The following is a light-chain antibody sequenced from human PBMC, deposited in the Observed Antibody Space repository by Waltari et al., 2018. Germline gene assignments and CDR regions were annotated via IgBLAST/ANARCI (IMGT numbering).Light chain of an antibody. CDR3: QVWDINSDHIWV. CDR2: DAK. Sequence: SSVVTQPPSMSAAPGQTARITCGGRNIGRTSVHCYQQRPSQAPVLVVYDAKYRPSGSPERFSGSNSGNTATLTISRVEAGDEADYYCQVWDINSDHIWVFGGGTKLTVL. J-gene: IGLJ3*02. CDR1: NIGRTS. V-gene: IGLV3-21*02.